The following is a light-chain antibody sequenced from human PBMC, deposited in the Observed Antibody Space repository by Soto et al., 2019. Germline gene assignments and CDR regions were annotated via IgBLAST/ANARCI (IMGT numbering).Light chain of an antibody. CDR2: EVT. CDR3: CSYAGSTSV. CDR1: SSDVGAYNL. J-gene: IGLJ1*01. V-gene: IGLV2-23*02. Sequence: QSVLTQPASGSGSPGQWITISCTGTSSDVGAYNLVSWYQQHPGKAPILLIFEVTQRPSGVSYRFSASKSGNTASLTISGLQAGDEGDYYCCSYAGSTSVFGTGTKVTVL.